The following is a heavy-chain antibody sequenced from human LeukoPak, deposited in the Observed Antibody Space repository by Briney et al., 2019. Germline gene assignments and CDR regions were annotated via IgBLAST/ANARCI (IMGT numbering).Heavy chain of an antibody. CDR2: ISSSSTYI. V-gene: IGHV3-21*01. CDR3: AREDSYGFGIDY. J-gene: IGHJ4*02. CDR1: GFTFSSYS. D-gene: IGHD5-18*01. Sequence: GGSLRLSCAASGFTFSSYSMNWVRQAPGKGLEWVSYISSSSTYIYYADSVKGRFTISRDNAKNSLYLQMNGLRAEDTAVYYCAREDSYGFGIDYWGQGTLVTVSS.